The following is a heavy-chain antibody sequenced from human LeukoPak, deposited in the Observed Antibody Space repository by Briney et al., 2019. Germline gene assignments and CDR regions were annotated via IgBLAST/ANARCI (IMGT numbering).Heavy chain of an antibody. V-gene: IGHV1-24*01. J-gene: IGHJ4*02. Sequence: EASVKVSCTVSGYTLTELSMHRVRQAPGKGLEWMGGFDPEDGETIYAQKFQGRVTMTEDTSTDTAYMELSSLRSEDTAVYYCATADYYDSRGRFDYWGQGTLVTVSS. CDR1: GYTLTELS. CDR2: FDPEDGET. CDR3: ATADYYDSRGRFDY. D-gene: IGHD3-22*01.